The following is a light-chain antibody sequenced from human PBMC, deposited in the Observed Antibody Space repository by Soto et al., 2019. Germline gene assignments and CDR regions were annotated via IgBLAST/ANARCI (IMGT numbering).Light chain of an antibody. CDR3: QHYYTSYTT. CDR1: QDISSW. J-gene: IGKJ1*01. V-gene: IGKV1-12*01. CDR2: AAS. Sequence: DIQMTQSPSSVSASVGDRVTITCRASQDISSWVAWYQQKPGKAPKLLIPAASSLQSGVPRRFSGSGSGPDFTLIIGRLEAEDFGVYYCQHYYTSYTTFGQGTKVEIK.